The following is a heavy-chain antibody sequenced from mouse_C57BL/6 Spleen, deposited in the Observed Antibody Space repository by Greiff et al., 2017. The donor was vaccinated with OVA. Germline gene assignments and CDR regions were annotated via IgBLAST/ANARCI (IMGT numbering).Heavy chain of an antibody. Sequence: EVQLQQSGAELVRPGASVKLSCTASGFNIKDDYMHWVKQRPEQGLEWIGWIDPENGDTEYASKFQGKATITADTSSTTAYLQLSSLTSEDAAVYYCTPITTVVATPWDYWGQGTSVTVSS. CDR2: IDPENGDT. CDR1: GFNIKDDY. CDR3: TPITTVVATPWDY. D-gene: IGHD1-1*01. V-gene: IGHV14-4*01. J-gene: IGHJ4*01.